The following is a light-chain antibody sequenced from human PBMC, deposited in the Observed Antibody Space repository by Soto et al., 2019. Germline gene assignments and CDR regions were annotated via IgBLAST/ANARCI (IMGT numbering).Light chain of an antibody. V-gene: IGLV1-40*01. Sequence: QSALTQPASVSGSPGQSITISCTESSSNIGAGYDVHWYQQLPGTAPKLLIYGNSNRPSGVPDRFSGSKSGTSASLAITGLQAEDEADYYCQSYDSSLSGWVFGGGTKLTVL. CDR2: GNS. CDR1: SSNIGAGYD. J-gene: IGLJ3*02. CDR3: QSYDSSLSGWV.